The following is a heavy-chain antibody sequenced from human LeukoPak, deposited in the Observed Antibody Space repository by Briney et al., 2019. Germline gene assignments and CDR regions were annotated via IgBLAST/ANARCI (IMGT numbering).Heavy chain of an antibody. CDR1: GCTFTSYG. J-gene: IGHJ3*02. D-gene: IGHD5-24*01. Sequence: ASVKVSCKASGCTFTSYGISWVRQAPGQGLEWMGWISAYNGNTNYAQKLQGRVTMTTDTSTSTAYMELRSLRSEDTAVYYCAREEGDGYNNDAFDIWGQGTMVTVSS. V-gene: IGHV1-18*01. CDR2: ISAYNGNT. CDR3: AREEGDGYNNDAFDI.